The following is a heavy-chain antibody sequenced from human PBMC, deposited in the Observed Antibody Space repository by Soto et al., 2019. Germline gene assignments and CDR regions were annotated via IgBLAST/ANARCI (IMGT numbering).Heavy chain of an antibody. CDR2: IWYDGSNK. CDR3: ARDPGPFGNYYDSSGYTERGNY. J-gene: IGHJ4*02. D-gene: IGHD3-22*01. CDR1: GFTFSSYG. Sequence: GGSLRLSCAASGFTFSSYGMHWVRQAPGKGLEWVAVIWYDGSNKYYADSVKGRFTISRDNAKNTLYLQMNSLRAEGTAVYYCARDPGPFGNYYDSSGYTERGNYWGQGT. V-gene: IGHV3-33*01.